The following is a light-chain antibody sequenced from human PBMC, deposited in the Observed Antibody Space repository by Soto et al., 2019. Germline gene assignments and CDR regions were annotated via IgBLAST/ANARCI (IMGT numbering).Light chain of an antibody. CDR1: QSISSY. CDR3: QQSYST. CDR2: AAS. J-gene: IGKJ5*01. V-gene: IGKV1-39*01. Sequence: IQMTQSPSSLSASVGDRVTITCRASQSISSYLNWYQQKPGKAPKLLIYAASSLQSGVPSRFSGSGSGTDFTLTISSLQPEDFATYYCQQSYSTFGQGTRLEIK.